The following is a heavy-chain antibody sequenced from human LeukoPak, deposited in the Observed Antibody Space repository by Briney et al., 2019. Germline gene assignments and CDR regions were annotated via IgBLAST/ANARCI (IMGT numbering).Heavy chain of an antibody. CDR1: GLTFSSYE. V-gene: IGHV3-48*03. D-gene: IGHD3-10*02. J-gene: IGHJ6*04. Sequence: GGSLRLSCAASGLTFSSYEMNWVRQAPGKGLEWVSYISSSGSTIYYADSVKGRFTISRDNAKNSLYLQMDSLRAEDTAVYYCAELGITMIGGVWGKGTTVTISS. CDR2: ISSSGSTI. CDR3: AELGITMIGGV.